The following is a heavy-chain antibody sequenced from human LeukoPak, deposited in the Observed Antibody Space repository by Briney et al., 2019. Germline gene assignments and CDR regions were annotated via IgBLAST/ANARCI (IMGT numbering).Heavy chain of an antibody. CDR3: ARRATHYYETSGYYFDY. Sequence: GGSLRLSCAASGFTVSSNYMVWVRQAPGKGLEWVSIIYSSGSTYYADSAKGRFTISRDNSKNTIYLHINTLRAEDTAMYYCARRATHYYETSGYYFDYWGQGTLVTVSS. D-gene: IGHD3-22*01. J-gene: IGHJ4*02. CDR1: GFTVSSNY. V-gene: IGHV3-53*01. CDR2: IYSSGST.